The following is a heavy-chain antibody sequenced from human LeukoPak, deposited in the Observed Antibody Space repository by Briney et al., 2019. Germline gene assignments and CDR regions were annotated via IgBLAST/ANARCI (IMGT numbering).Heavy chain of an antibody. CDR3: ARGLGGY. V-gene: IGHV4-34*01. CDR1: GGSFSGYY. Sequence: SETLSLTCVVYGGSFSGYYWSWIRQPPGKGLEWIGEINHSGSTNYNPYLKSRVTLSLDKSKNQFSLKLSSVTAADTAVYYWARGLGGYWGQGTLVTVSS. J-gene: IGHJ4*02. CDR2: INHSGST.